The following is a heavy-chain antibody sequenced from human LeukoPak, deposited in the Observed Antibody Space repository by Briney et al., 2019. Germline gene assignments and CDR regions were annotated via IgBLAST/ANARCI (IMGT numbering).Heavy chain of an antibody. Sequence: QTGGSLRLSCAASGFTFGSFWMSWVRQTLGKGLEWVAMIKHDGSEKYSVDSLKGRFTISRDNAKNLLYLQMNSLRVEDTAVYHCARETRLLSYWGQGTLVTVSS. CDR3: ARETRLLSY. J-gene: IGHJ4*02. D-gene: IGHD3-3*01. CDR2: IKHDGSEK. V-gene: IGHV3-7*01. CDR1: GFTFGSFW.